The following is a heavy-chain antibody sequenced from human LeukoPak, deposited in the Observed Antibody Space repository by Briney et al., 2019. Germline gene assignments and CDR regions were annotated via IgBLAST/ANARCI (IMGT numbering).Heavy chain of an antibody. V-gene: IGHV3-7*01. J-gene: IGHJ4*02. D-gene: IGHD6-19*01. CDR1: GFTFSSYL. CDR2: IKQDGSEK. CDR3: ARDFSSGIDY. Sequence: PGGSLRLSCAASGFTFSSYLMSWVRQAPGKGLEWVANIKQDGSEKYYVDSVKGRFTISRDNAKNSLYLQMNSLRAEDTAVYYCARDFSSGIDYWGQGTLVTVSS.